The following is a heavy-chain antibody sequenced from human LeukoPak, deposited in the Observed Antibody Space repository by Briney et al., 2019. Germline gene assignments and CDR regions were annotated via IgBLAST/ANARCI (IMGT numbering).Heavy chain of an antibody. D-gene: IGHD3-9*01. CDR2: IYTSGST. CDR1: GGSISSGSYY. J-gene: IGHJ5*02. V-gene: IGHV4-61*02. CDR3: ARDVRYFDWGPNWFDP. Sequence: SGTLSLTCVVSGGSISSGSYYWSWIRQPAGKGLEWIGRIYTSGSTNYNPSLKSRVTISVDTSKNQFSLKLSSVTAADTAVYYCARDVRYFDWGPNWFDPWGQGTLVTVSS.